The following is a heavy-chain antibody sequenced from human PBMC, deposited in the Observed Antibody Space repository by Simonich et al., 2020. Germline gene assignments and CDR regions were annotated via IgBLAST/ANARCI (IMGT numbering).Heavy chain of an antibody. J-gene: IGHJ4*02. Sequence: EVQLVESGGGLVKPGGSLRLSCAASGFPFSSYSLNWVRQAPGKGLGWVSYISSSSSYINYADSVKGRFTISRDNAKNSLYLQMNSLRAEDTAVYYCARDAAGDYWGQGTLVTVSS. CDR2: ISSSSSYI. CDR1: GFPFSSYS. D-gene: IGHD6-13*01. V-gene: IGHV3-21*01. CDR3: ARDAAGDY.